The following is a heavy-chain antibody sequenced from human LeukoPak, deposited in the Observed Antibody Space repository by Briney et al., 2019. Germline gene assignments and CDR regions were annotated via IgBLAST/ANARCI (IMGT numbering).Heavy chain of an antibody. J-gene: IGHJ4*02. CDR3: ARFRAAVDY. D-gene: IGHD2-15*01. CDR2: IYYSGST. V-gene: IGHV4-59*01. CDR1: GGSISSYY. Sequence: SETLSLTCTVSGGSISSYYWSWIRQPPGEGLEWIGYIYYSGSTNYNPSLKSRVTISVDTSKNQFSLKLSSVTAADTAVYYCARFRAAVDYWGQGTLVTVSS.